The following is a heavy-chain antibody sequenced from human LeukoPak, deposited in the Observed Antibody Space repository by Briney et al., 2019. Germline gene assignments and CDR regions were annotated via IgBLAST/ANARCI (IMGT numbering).Heavy chain of an antibody. J-gene: IGHJ4*02. D-gene: IGHD3-9*01. CDR2: ITWNGGSV. V-gene: IGHV3-9*01. CDR3: AKGEILGGLTGWPSK. Sequence: GGSLRLSCAASGFTFDDHGMHWVRQPPGKGLEWVTGITWNGGSVGYADSVKGRFTISRDNTKNLLFLYMDSLRAEDTAFYYCAKGEILGGLTGWPSKWGQGTLVTVST. CDR1: GFTFDDHG.